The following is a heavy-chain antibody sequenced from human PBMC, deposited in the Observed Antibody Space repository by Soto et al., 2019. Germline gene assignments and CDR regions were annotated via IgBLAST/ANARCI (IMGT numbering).Heavy chain of an antibody. CDR2: INHSGST. J-gene: IGHJ6*02. V-gene: IGHV4-34*01. D-gene: IGHD3-16*01. Sequence: TLSLTCAVYGGSFSGYYWSWIRQPPGKGLEWIGEINHSGSTNYNPSLKSRVTISVDTSKNQFSLKLSSVTAADTAVYYCARGGEQFRGRVFYGMDVWGQGTTVTVSS. CDR3: ARGGEQFRGRVFYGMDV. CDR1: GGSFSGYY.